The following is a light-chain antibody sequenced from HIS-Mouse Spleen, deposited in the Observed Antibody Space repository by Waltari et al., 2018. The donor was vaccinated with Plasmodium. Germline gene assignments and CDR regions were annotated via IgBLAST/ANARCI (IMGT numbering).Light chain of an antibody. Sequence: DIQMTQSPSTLSASVGDRVTITCRASQSISSGLAWYQQKPGKAPKLLIYKASSLESGVPSRFSGSGSGTEFTLTISSLQPDDFATFYCQLRYTFGQGTKLEIK. V-gene: IGKV1-5*03. CDR2: KAS. J-gene: IGKJ2*01. CDR1: QSISSG. CDR3: QLRYT.